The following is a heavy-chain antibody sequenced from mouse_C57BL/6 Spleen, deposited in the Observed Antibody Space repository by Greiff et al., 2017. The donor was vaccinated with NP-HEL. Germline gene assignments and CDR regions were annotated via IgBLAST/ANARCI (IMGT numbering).Heavy chain of an antibody. Sequence: VQVVESGPGLVQPSQSLSITCTVSGFSLTSYGVHWVRQSPGKGLEWLGVIWSGGSTDYNAAFISRLSISKDNSKSQVFVKMNSRQADDTAIYYSARKNLNWDWYFDVWGTGTTVTVSA. CDR1: GFSLTSYG. CDR3: ARKNLNWDWYFDV. V-gene: IGHV2-2*01. J-gene: IGHJ1*03. D-gene: IGHD4-1*01. CDR2: IWSGGST.